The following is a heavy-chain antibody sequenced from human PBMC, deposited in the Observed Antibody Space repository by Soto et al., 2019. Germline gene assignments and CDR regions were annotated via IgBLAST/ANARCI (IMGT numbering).Heavy chain of an antibody. CDR3: ARGVGSLYRAYFFDY. CDR1: GGSISSSNW. V-gene: IGHV4-4*02. J-gene: IGHJ4*02. CDR2: IYHSGST. Sequence: SETLSLTCAVSGGSISSSNWWSWVRQPPGKGLECIGEIYHSGSTNYIPSLKSRVTISIDKARSQFSLKLTSVTAADTAVYYCARGVGSLYRAYFFDYWGQGTLVTVSS. D-gene: IGHD3-16*01.